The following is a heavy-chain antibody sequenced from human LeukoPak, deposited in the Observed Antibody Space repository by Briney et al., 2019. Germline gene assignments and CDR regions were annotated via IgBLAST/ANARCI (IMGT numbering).Heavy chain of an antibody. CDR3: VRGGESSSWSYFDY. Sequence: ASVKVSCKASGYTFTGCYMYWVRQAPGQGLEWMGRINPNTGATNYEQKFQGRVSVTRDTSISTAYMELTRLTSDDTAVYFCVRGGESSSWSYFDYWGQGTLVTVSS. CDR2: INPNTGAT. CDR1: GYTFTGCY. D-gene: IGHD6-13*01. J-gene: IGHJ4*02. V-gene: IGHV1-2*06.